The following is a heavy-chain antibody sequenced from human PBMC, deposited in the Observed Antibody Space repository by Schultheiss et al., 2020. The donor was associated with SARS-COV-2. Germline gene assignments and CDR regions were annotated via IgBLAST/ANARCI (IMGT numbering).Heavy chain of an antibody. CDR2: IIPIFGTA. CDR1: GGTFSSYA. D-gene: IGHD3-16*02. V-gene: IGHV1-69*13. J-gene: IGHJ3*02. CDR3: ARGPNLTYYDYVWGSYRGWAFDI. Sequence: SVKVSCKASGGTFSSYAISWVRQAPGQGLEWMGGIIPIFGTANYAQKFQGRVTITADESTSTAYMELSSLRSEDTAVYYCARGPNLTYYDYVWGSYRGWAFDIWGQGTMVTVSS.